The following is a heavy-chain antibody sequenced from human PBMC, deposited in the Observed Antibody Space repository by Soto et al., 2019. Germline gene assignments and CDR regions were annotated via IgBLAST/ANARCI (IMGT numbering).Heavy chain of an antibody. CDR3: ARDCASTSCSVWRD. D-gene: IGHD2-2*01. V-gene: IGHV3-23*01. Sequence: EVQLLESGGDLVQTGGSLRLSCAASGFSLNNFAMAWVRQAPGKGLEWVSTITSSGDKTSYADSVKGRFIISRDNSKSMLYLQMNSLRVEDTALYYCARDCASTSCSVWRDWGQGTLVTVSS. J-gene: IGHJ4*02. CDR2: ITSSGDKT. CDR1: GFSLNNFA.